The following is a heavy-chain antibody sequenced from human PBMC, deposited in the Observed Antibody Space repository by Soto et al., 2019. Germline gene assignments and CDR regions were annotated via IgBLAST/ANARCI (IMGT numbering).Heavy chain of an antibody. Sequence: ASVKVSCKVSGYTLTEFSMHWVRQAPGKGLEWMGGFDPEDVETIYAQKFQGRVTMTEDTSTDTAYMELSSLRSEDTAVYYCATVGGDIVVVPAAIQIGRFDPWGQGTLVTVSS. CDR3: ATVGGDIVVVPAAIQIGRFDP. J-gene: IGHJ5*02. D-gene: IGHD2-2*02. V-gene: IGHV1-24*01. CDR1: GYTLTEFS. CDR2: FDPEDVET.